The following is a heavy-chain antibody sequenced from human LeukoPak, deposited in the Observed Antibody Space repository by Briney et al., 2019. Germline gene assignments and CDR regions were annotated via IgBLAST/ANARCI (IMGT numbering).Heavy chain of an antibody. CDR1: GGSMNNYF. Sequence: PSETLSLTCTVSGGSMNNYFWSWIRPSPGKGLEWVGYIYHTGSAPYKPSLKSRVTLSLDTSKNQSSLRLNAVTAADTAVYCCARGRGDSKGTSFDFWGQGTLVTVSS. V-gene: IGHV4-59*01. D-gene: IGHD3-22*01. CDR3: ARGRGDSKGTSFDF. CDR2: IYHTGSA. J-gene: IGHJ4*02.